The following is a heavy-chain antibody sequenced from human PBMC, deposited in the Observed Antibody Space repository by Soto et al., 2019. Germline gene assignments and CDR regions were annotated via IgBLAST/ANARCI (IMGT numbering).Heavy chain of an antibody. J-gene: IGHJ5*02. V-gene: IGHV1-18*01. CDR1: GYTFTSYG. CDR3: AGAYCGGDCYSHSEYNWFDP. D-gene: IGHD2-21*02. CDR2: ISAYNGNT. Sequence: ASVKVSCKASGYTFTSYGISWVRQAPGQGLEWMGWISAYNGNTNYAQKLQGRVTMTTDTSTSTAYMELRSLRSDDTAVYYCAGAYCGGDCYSHSEYNWFDPWGQGTLVTVSS.